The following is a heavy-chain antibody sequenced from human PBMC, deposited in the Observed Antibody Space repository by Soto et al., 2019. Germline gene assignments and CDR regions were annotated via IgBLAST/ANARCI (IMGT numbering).Heavy chain of an antibody. Sequence: NPSETLSLTCTVSGGSISSSSYYWGWIRQPPGKGLEWIGSIYYSGSTYYNPSLKSRVTISVDTSKNQFSLKLSSVTAADTAVYYCARHGGGWIFGVVRYYYYGMDVWGQGTTVTVSS. D-gene: IGHD3-3*01. CDR2: IYYSGST. J-gene: IGHJ6*02. V-gene: IGHV4-39*01. CDR1: GGSISSSSYY. CDR3: ARHGGGWIFGVVRYYYYGMDV.